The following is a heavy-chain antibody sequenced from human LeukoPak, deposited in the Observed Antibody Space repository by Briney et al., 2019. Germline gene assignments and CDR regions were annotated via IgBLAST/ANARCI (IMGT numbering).Heavy chain of an antibody. Sequence: GGSLRLSCAASGLTGSHNYVSWVRQAPGKGLEWVSAIHTSGDTCYADSVKGRFTISRDDAKNSLYLQMNSLRVEDTAVYHCVRYFTAVAPTLRLDYWGQGTLVTVSS. J-gene: IGHJ4*02. D-gene: IGHD6-19*01. V-gene: IGHV3-53*01. CDR3: VRYFTAVAPTLRLDY. CDR2: IHTSGDT. CDR1: GLTGSHNY.